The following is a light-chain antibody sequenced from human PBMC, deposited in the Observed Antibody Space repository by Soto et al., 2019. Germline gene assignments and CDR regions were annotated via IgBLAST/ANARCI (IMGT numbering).Light chain of an antibody. Sequence: ENVWTQSPGTLSLSPGERATLSCRASQSVSSSYLAWYQQKPGQAPRLLIYGASSRATGIPDRFSVSGSGTDVTLTISRLEPEDVAVYYWQQECSSTPGTFGQGTKVDIK. CDR2: GAS. CDR1: QSVSSSY. J-gene: IGKJ1*01. V-gene: IGKV3-20*01. CDR3: QQECSSTPGT.